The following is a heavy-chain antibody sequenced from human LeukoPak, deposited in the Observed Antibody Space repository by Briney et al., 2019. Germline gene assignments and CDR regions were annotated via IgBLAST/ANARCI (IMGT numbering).Heavy chain of an antibody. CDR2: ISWNSGSI. Sequence: GGSLRLSCAASGFTFDDYAMHWVRQAPGKGLEWVSGISWNSGSIGYADSVKGRFTISRDNAKNSLYLQMNSLRAEDMALYYCAKDLIFGVVTNWFDPWGQGTLVTVSS. J-gene: IGHJ5*02. CDR1: GFTFDDYA. V-gene: IGHV3-9*03. D-gene: IGHD3-3*01. CDR3: AKDLIFGVVTNWFDP.